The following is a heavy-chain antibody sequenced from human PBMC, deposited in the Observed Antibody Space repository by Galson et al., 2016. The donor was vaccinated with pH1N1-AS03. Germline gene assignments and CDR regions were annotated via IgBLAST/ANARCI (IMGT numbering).Heavy chain of an antibody. CDR2: ITGVGVTM. Sequence: SLRLSCAASGFAFRSHSMNWVRQAPGKGLEWISYITGVGVTMYGDSVRGRFVLSRDNAKNSVSLQMNSLRAEDTAIYYCTRDGTDTYFDFDFWGQGTLVTCSS. CDR3: TRDGTDTYFDFDF. D-gene: IGHD2/OR15-2a*01. CDR1: GFAFRSHS. J-gene: IGHJ4*02. V-gene: IGHV3-48*03.